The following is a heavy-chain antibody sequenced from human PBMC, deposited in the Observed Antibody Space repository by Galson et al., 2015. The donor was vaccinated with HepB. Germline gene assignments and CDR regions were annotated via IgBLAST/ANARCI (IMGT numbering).Heavy chain of an antibody. V-gene: IGHV3-73*01. D-gene: IGHD6-13*01. CDR1: GFTFSGSA. J-gene: IGHJ4*02. Sequence: SLRLSCAGSGFTFSGSAMHWARQASGKGLEWVGRIASRGSNYATAYTASVKGRFTISRDDSKNTAYLQMNSLRTEDTAVYYCTRLGDFSGYSSSWGQGTLVTVSS. CDR3: TRLGDFSGYSSS. CDR2: IASRGSNYAT.